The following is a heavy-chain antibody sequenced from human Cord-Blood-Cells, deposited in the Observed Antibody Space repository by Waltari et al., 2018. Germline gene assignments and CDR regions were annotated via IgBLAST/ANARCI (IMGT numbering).Heavy chain of an antibody. V-gene: IGHV1-69*01. CDR1: GDTLSRYA. CDR3: ARADDFLSGYYDAFDI. D-gene: IGHD3-3*01. CDR2: VITNLGTA. J-gene: IGHJ3*02. Sequence: QVKVVQSGAEVTRPGSSVKVACKAHGDTLSRYAISWVPAALGQGVAWRGWVITNLGTANYEQKFQGGVTIIADESTSTAYMGLSSLRSEDTAVYSCARADDFLSGYYDAFDIWGQGTMATVSS.